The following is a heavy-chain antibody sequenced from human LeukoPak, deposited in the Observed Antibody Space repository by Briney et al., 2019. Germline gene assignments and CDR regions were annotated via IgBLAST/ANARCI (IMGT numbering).Heavy chain of an antibody. CDR3: AGLGSTMEGRIDP. CDR2: IYIGSGDT. J-gene: IGHJ5*02. V-gene: IGHV1-2*02. D-gene: IGHD3-10*01. Sequence: ASVKVSCKASGYFFSGYHVHWVRQAPGQGLDWMGRIYIGSGDTNYAQKFQGRVTMTRDTSISTAYMELSSLTSDDTAVYYCAGLGSTMEGRIDPWGQGTPVTVSS. CDR1: GYFFSGYH.